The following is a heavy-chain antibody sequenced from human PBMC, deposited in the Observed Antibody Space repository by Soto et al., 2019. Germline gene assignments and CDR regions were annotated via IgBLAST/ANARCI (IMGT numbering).Heavy chain of an antibody. V-gene: IGHV3-48*02. J-gene: IGHJ4*02. D-gene: IGHD4-4*01. CDR3: ARDMDYSNYVGGA. CDR2: ISTRGNVI. Sequence: GGSLRLSCAASGFTFSSYTMNWVRQAPGKGLEWISYISTRGNVIKYADSVKGRFTVSRDNAKSSLYLQMNSLRHEDTATYYCARDMDYSNYVGGAWGQGTLVTVSS. CDR1: GFTFSSYT.